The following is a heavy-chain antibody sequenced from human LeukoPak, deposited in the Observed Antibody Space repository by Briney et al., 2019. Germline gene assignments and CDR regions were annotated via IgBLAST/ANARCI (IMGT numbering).Heavy chain of an antibody. CDR1: GFTFSTYS. CDR3: ARTVSAAG. CDR2: ISSSSNYI. Sequence: RAGGSLRLSCAASGFTFSTYSMNWVRQAPGKGLEWVSSISSSSNYIYYGDSVKGRFTISRDNAKNSLYLQMNSLRAEDTAVYYCARTVSAAGWGQGTTVTVSS. D-gene: IGHD2-2*01. V-gene: IGHV3-21*01. J-gene: IGHJ6*02.